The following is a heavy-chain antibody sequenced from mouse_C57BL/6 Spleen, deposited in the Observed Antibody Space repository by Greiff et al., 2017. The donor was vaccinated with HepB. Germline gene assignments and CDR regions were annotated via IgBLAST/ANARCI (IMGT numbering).Heavy chain of an antibody. J-gene: IGHJ2*01. D-gene: IGHD2-5*01. CDR2: INPYNGGT. CDR1: GYTFTDYY. V-gene: IGHV1-19*01. CDR3: ARRDYSNYAYYFDY. Sequence: VQLQQSGPVLVKPGASVKMSCKASGYTFTDYYMNWVKQSHGKSLEWIGVINPYNGGTSYNQKFKGKATLTVDKSSSTAYMELNSLTSEDSAVYYCARRDYSNYAYYFDYWGQGTTLTVSS.